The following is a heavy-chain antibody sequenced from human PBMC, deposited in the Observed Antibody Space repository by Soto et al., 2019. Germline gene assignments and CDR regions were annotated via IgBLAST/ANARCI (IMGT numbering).Heavy chain of an antibody. J-gene: IGHJ5*02. CDR2: IYYSGST. V-gene: IGHV4-59*01. Sequence: QVQLQESGPGLVKPSETLSLTCTVSGGSISSYYWSWIRQPPGKGLEWIGYIYYSGSTNYNPSLKSRVTISVDTSKNQFSLKLSSVTAADTAVYYCASSHYYEVNWFDPWGQGTLVTVSS. CDR1: GGSISSYY. D-gene: IGHD3-22*01. CDR3: ASSHYYEVNWFDP.